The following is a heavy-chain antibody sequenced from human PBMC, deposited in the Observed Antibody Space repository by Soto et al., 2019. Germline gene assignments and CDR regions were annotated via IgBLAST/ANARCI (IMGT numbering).Heavy chain of an antibody. Sequence: ASVKVSCKASGGTFSSYAISWVRQAPGQRLEWMGWINAGNGNTKYSQKFQGRVTITRDTSASTAYMELSSLRSEDTAVYYCARRIWGSRYYYYGMDVWGQGTTVTVSS. D-gene: IGHD3-16*01. CDR2: INAGNGNT. J-gene: IGHJ6*02. CDR3: ARRIWGSRYYYYGMDV. V-gene: IGHV1-3*01. CDR1: GGTFSSYA.